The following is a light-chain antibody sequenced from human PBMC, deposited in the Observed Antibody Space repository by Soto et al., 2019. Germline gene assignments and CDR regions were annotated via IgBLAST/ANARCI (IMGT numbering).Light chain of an antibody. CDR3: HQYNNWPPVT. Sequence: EIVMPQSPATLSVSPGDRATLSCRASQSVYNNLAWYQQKPGPAHRLLIYGASTRATGIPARFSGSGSGPEFTLTISSLQYEDFAVYYCHQYNNWPPVTFGPGTKVDI. J-gene: IGKJ3*01. CDR2: GAS. CDR1: QSVYNN. V-gene: IGKV3-15*01.